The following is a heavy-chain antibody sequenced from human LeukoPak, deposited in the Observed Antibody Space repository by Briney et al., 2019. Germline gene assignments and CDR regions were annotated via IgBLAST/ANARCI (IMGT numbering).Heavy chain of an antibody. CDR3: ARGHVRYSSGWSVDY. CDR1: GYTLARYY. J-gene: IGHJ4*02. CDR2: INPSGGST. D-gene: IGHD6-19*01. Sequence: SVKVSCKASGYTLARYYMHWVRQAPGQGLEWMGIINPSGGSTDYAQKFQGRVTMTRDTSTSTVYMELSSLRSEDTAVYYCARGHVRYSSGWSVDYWGQGTLVTVSS. V-gene: IGHV1-46*01.